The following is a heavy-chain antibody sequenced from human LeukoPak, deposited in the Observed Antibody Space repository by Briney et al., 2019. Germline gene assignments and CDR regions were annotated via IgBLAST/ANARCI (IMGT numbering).Heavy chain of an antibody. CDR1: GFTVSNNY. V-gene: IGHV3-53*01. D-gene: IGHD2-21*02. J-gene: IGHJ3*02. CDR2: TYSDSST. CDR3: VRKNRDFNAAFDI. Sequence: AGGSLRPSCAASGFTVSNNYMSWVRQAPGKGLEWVSITYSDSSTNYADSVKGRFTISRDTSQNTLSLQMNSLRAEDTAVYYCVRKNRDFNAAFDIWGQGTVVTVSS.